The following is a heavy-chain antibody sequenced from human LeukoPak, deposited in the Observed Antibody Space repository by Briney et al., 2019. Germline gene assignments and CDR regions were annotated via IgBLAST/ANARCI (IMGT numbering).Heavy chain of an antibody. J-gene: IGHJ4*02. CDR1: GGSISSYY. V-gene: IGHV4-59*01. Sequence: SEALSLTCTVSGGSISSYYWSWIRQPPGKGLEWIGYIYYSGSTNYNPSLKSRVTISVDTSKNQFSLKLSSVTAADTAVYYCARGDTAMVDYWGQGTLVTVSS. D-gene: IGHD5-18*01. CDR3: ARGDTAMVDY. CDR2: IYYSGST.